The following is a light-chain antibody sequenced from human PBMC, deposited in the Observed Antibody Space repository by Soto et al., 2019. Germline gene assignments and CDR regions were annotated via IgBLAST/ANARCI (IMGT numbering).Light chain of an antibody. V-gene: IGKV1-6*01. Sequence: AIQMTQSPSSLSASVGDRVIITCRASQGIRSEFAGYQQKPGKAPDLLIYAESTLQPGVPYRLSGSGSGTDFTLPLRNLQPEDIATDYCLHDYNYPRPFGQWTRGEI. CDR3: LHDYNYPRP. CDR2: AES. J-gene: IGKJ1*01. CDR1: QGIRSE.